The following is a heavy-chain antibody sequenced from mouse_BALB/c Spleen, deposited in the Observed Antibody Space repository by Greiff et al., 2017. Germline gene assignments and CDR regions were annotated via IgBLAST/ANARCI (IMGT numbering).Heavy chain of an antibody. J-gene: IGHJ3*01. D-gene: IGHD2-14*01. CDR2: ISNGGGST. CDR3: ARHEGYDEGFAY. CDR1: GFTFSSYT. Sequence: EVKLVESGGGLVKPGGSLKLSCAASGFTFSSYTMSWVRQTPEKRLEWVAYISNGGGSTYYPDTVKGRFTISRDNAKNTLYLQMSSLKSEDTAMYYCARHEGYDEGFAYWGQGTLVTVSA. V-gene: IGHV5-12-2*01.